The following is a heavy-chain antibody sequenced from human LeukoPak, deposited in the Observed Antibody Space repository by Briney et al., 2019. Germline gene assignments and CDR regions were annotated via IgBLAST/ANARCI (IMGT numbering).Heavy chain of an antibody. D-gene: IGHD5-18*01. CDR3: ARQRRGYSYGSPVYYYYYGMDV. Sequence: SETLSLTCAVYGGSFSGYYWSWIRRPPGKGLEWIGEINHSGSTNYNPSLKSRVTISVDTSKNQFSLKLSSVTAADTAVYYCARQRRGYSYGSPVYYYYYGMDVWGQGTTVTVSS. CDR2: INHSGST. V-gene: IGHV4-34*01. CDR1: GGSFSGYY. J-gene: IGHJ6*02.